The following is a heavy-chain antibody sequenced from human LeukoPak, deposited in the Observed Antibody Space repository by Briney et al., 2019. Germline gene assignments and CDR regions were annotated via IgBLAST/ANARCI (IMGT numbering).Heavy chain of an antibody. V-gene: IGHV4-4*07. D-gene: IGHD2-15*01. CDR3: ARVTPVVTVVDY. CDR1: GGSISSYY. Sequence: SETLSLTCTVSGGSISSYYWSWIRQPAGKGLEWIGRIYTSGSTNYNPSLKSRVTMSVDTSKNQFSLKLSSVTAADTAVYCCARVTPVVTVVDYWGQGTLVTVSS. J-gene: IGHJ4*02. CDR2: IYTSGST.